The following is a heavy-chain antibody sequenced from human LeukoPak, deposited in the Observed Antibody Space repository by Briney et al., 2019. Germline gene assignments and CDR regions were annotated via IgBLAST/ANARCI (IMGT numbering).Heavy chain of an antibody. CDR3: AREDIVVVPAAIPLYYYYGMDV. Sequence: GGSLRLSCAASGFTFSSSWMTWVRQAPGKGLEWVAVISYDGSNKYYADSVKGRFTISRDNSKNTLYLQMNSLRAEDTAVYYCAREDIVVVPAAIPLYYYYGMDVWGQGTTVTVSS. V-gene: IGHV3-30-3*01. CDR2: ISYDGSNK. D-gene: IGHD2-2*01. CDR1: GFTFSSSW. J-gene: IGHJ6*02.